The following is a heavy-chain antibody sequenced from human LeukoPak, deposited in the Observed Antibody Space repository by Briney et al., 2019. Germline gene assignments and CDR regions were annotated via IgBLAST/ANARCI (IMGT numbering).Heavy chain of an antibody. J-gene: IGHJ3*02. V-gene: IGHV1-69*05. Sequence: ASVKVSCKASGGTFSSYAISWVRQAPRQGLEWMGRIIPIFGTANYAQKFQGRVTITTDESTSTAYMELSSLRSEDTAVYYCARRVPRYQNDDAFDIWGQGTMVTVSS. D-gene: IGHD1-26*01. CDR2: IIPIFGTA. CDR3: ARRVPRYQNDDAFDI. CDR1: GGTFSSYA.